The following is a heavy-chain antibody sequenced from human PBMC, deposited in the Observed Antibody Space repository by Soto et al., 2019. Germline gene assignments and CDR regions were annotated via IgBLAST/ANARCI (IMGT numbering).Heavy chain of an antibody. D-gene: IGHD5-12*01. J-gene: IGHJ4*02. V-gene: IGHV4-59*01. Sequence: PSETLSLTCTVSNDSISSYYWSWIRQPPGKGLEWIGYVYYSGGTKYNPSLKSRLTMSLDMSKKQFSLRLTSVTAADTAVYFCARTTRMPTMIDYWGQGTQVTVSS. CDR1: NDSISSYY. CDR3: ARTTRMPTMIDY. CDR2: VYYSGGT.